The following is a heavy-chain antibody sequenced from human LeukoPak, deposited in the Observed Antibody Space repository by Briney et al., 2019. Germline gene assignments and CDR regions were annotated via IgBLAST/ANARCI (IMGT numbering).Heavy chain of an antibody. CDR2: IGGDGGRT. V-gene: IGHV3-23*01. Sequence: PGGSLRLSCAASGFMFTTYAMSWVRQAPGKGLQWVSAIGGDGGRTYYADSVKGRFTISRDNSKDTVFLQMNSLRAEDTAVYYCAKASRQGAVASPLDYWGQGTLVIVSS. CDR3: AKASRQGAVASPLDY. D-gene: IGHD6-19*01. CDR1: GFMFTTYA. J-gene: IGHJ4*02.